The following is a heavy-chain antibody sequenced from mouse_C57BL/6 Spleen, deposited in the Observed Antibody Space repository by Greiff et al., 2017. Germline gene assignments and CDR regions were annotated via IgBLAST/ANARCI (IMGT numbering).Heavy chain of an antibody. D-gene: IGHD2-4*01. J-gene: IGHJ3*01. CDR1: GFTFSDYG. Sequence: EVQGVESGGGLVKPGGSLKLSCAASGFTFSDYGMHWVRQAPETGLEWVAYISSGSSTLYYADTVKGRFTISRDNAKNTLFLQMTSLRSEDTAMYYCARTPYDYDEAWFAYWGQGTLVTVSA. V-gene: IGHV5-17*01. CDR2: ISSGSSTL. CDR3: ARTPYDYDEAWFAY.